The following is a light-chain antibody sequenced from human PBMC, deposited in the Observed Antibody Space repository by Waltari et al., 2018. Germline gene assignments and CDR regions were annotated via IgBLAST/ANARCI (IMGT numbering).Light chain of an antibody. J-gene: IGKJ1*01. CDR3: QQRHNWPWT. V-gene: IGKV3D-11*02. CDR1: QSVNGY. CDR2: ASS. Sequence: DIVLTQSPAILSLSPGERATLSCRVSQSVNGYLSWYQQKPGQTPRLLIYASSTRATGIPARFSGSEARADFTLTIDNVESDYFAMYYCQQRHNWPWTFGQGTRVDVK.